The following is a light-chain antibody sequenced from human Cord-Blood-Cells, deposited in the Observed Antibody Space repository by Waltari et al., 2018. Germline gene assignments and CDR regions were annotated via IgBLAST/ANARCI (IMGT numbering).Light chain of an antibody. CDR3: QQYGSSPYS. Sequence: EIVLTQSPGTLSLSPGERATLSCRASQSVSSSYLAWYQQKPGQAPRLLIYGASRRATGIPDRFSGRGSGTDFTLTISRLEPEDFAVYYCQQYGSSPYSFGQGTKLEIK. V-gene: IGKV3-20*01. CDR2: GAS. CDR1: QSVSSSY. J-gene: IGKJ2*03.